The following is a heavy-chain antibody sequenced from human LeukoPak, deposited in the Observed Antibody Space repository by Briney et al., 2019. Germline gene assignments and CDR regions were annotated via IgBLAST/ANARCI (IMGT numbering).Heavy chain of an antibody. D-gene: IGHD6-13*01. V-gene: IGHV3-30*02. CDR1: GFTFSSYG. CDR3: ARDQFSSSWSAYLFDI. Sequence: PGGSLRLSCAASGFTFSSYGMNWVRQAPGKGLEWVAFIRYDGSNKNYADSVKGRFTISRDNSKNTLYLQLNSLRAEDTAVYYCARDQFSSSWSAYLFDIWGQGTMVTVSS. CDR2: IRYDGSNK. J-gene: IGHJ3*02.